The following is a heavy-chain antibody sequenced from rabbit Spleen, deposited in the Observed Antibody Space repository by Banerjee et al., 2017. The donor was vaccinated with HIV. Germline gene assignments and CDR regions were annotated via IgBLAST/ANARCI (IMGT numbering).Heavy chain of an antibody. Sequence: QEQLEESGGGLVKPEGSLTLTCKASGFSFSDRDVMCWVRQAPGKGLEWIGCINTATGKDVYASWAKGRFTISTTSSTTVTLQMTSLTAADTATYFCARAGEGGDGYLNLWGQGTLVTVS. CDR3: ARAGEGGDGYLNL. D-gene: IGHD5-1*01. CDR2: INTATGKD. J-gene: IGHJ4*01. V-gene: IGHV1S45*01. CDR1: GFSFSDRDV.